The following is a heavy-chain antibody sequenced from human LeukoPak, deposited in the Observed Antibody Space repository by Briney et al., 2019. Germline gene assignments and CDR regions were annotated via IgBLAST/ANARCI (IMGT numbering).Heavy chain of an antibody. J-gene: IGHJ4*02. V-gene: IGHV3-7*01. CDR2: IKQDGSEK. CDR3: ARGAYYDFWSIDY. Sequence: GGSLRLSSAASGFTFSTYWMSWVRQAPGKGLEWVANIKQDGSEKYYVDSVKGRFTISRDNAKNSLYLQMNSLRAEDTAVYYCARGAYYDFWSIDYWGQGTLVTVSS. CDR1: GFTFSTYW. D-gene: IGHD3-3*01.